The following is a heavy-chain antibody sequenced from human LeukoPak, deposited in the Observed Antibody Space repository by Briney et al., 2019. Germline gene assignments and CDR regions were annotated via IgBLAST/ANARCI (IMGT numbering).Heavy chain of an antibody. Sequence: VASVKVSCKASGYTFTNYFMHWVRQAPGQGLEWMGTINPHDGSTNYAQNFQGRVTMTRDTSTSTFHMELSSLRSEDTALYFCARARGYSGYHPVDYWGQGTLVTVSS. D-gene: IGHD5-12*01. CDR3: ARARGYSGYHPVDY. CDR1: GYTFTNYF. J-gene: IGHJ4*02. V-gene: IGHV1-46*01. CDR2: INPHDGST.